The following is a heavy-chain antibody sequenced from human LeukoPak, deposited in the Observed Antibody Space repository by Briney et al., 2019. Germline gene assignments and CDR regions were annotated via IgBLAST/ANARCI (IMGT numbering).Heavy chain of an antibody. D-gene: IGHD3-10*01. Sequence: GGSLRLSWTASGXTFSDHYVDWVRQAPGKGLDWVGRIRNKVNSYTTEYAASVKGRFTISRDDSKNSLYLQMNSLKSEDTAVYYCARVGSLGYYGSGSAYWGQGTLVTVSS. CDR1: GXTFSDHY. CDR3: ARVGSLGYYGSGSAY. J-gene: IGHJ4*02. V-gene: IGHV3-72*01. CDR2: IRNKVNSYTT.